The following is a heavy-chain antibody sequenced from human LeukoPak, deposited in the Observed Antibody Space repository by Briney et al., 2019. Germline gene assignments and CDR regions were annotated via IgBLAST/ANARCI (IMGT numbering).Heavy chain of an antibody. V-gene: IGHV1-46*04. J-gene: IGHJ4*02. Sequence: ASVKVSCKAPEDTFTRHYMHWVRQAPGQGLEWIGLINPNDNSIDHTQKLRGRVTVTRDRSTSTVYMELNSLRSDDTAVYYCAREGGSYKHFDYWGQGSLITVSS. CDR3: AREGGSYKHFDY. CDR2: INPNDNSI. D-gene: IGHD3-10*01. CDR1: EDTFTRHY.